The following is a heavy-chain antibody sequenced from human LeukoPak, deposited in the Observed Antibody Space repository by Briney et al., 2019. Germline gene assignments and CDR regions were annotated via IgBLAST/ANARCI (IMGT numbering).Heavy chain of an antibody. V-gene: IGHV3-30*04. CDR1: GFPFRTYA. CDR3: ARAKHLSYWYFDL. J-gene: IGHJ2*01. Sequence: GGSLRLSCAASGFPFRTYAMHWVRQAPGKGLEWVAFLSYSANNLLYADSVKGRFTVSRDISNNTLYLHLSSLRPDDSAVYFCARAKHLSYWYFDLWGRGAVVTVSS. D-gene: IGHD3-3*02. CDR2: LSYSANNL.